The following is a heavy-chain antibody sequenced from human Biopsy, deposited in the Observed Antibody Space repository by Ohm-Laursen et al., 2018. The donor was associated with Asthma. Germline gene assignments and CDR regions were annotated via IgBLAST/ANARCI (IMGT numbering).Heavy chain of an antibody. J-gene: IGHJ2*01. V-gene: IGHV4-39*02. CDR2: IYYSGRT. D-gene: IGHD6-6*01. CDR3: ARAVSSSSYWYFDL. CDR1: GDAMSTSGSY. Sequence: SDTLSLTWIVSGDAMSTSGSYWGWIRQSPGKGLEWIGSIYYSGRTYYNPSLESRVTISADTSKNHFSLKVTSVTAADRAVYYCARAVSSSSYWYFDLWGRGDLVTVSS.